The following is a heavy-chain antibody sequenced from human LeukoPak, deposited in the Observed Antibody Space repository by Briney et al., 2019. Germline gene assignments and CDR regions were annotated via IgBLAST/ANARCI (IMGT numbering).Heavy chain of an antibody. V-gene: IGHV4-34*01. CDR1: GVSFSSYY. CDR3: ARNRNFRRYPCHYYGMDV. D-gene: IGHD1-14*01. Sequence: SETLSLTCAASGVSFSSYYLSWIRQPPGKGLEWIWEINHSGSTNYNPSLKRRVTISVDTSKNQFSMKLSSVNAADTAVYYCARNRNFRRYPCHYYGMDVWGHGTTVTVSS. J-gene: IGHJ6*02. CDR2: INHSGST.